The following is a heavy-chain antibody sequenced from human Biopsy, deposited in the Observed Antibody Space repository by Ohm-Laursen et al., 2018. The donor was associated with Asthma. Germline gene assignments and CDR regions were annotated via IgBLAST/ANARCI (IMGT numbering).Heavy chain of an antibody. CDR2: ISSSGGTI. D-gene: IGHD2-8*02. V-gene: IGHV3-11*01. CDR1: GFSFSDYF. Sequence: SLRLSCTASGFSFSDYFMTWMRQPPGKGLEWVSYISSSGGTIYYADSVKGRFTISRDNAQNSLFLQMTSLGAEDTAVYYCASECTVATCPLAYWGQGALVTVSS. CDR3: ASECTVATCPLAY. J-gene: IGHJ4*02.